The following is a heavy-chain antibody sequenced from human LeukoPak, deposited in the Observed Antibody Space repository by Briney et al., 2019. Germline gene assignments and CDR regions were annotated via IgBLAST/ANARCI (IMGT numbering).Heavy chain of an antibody. J-gene: IGHJ2*01. CDR2: INPSGGST. CDR3: ARDGYSYGQKLWYFDP. V-gene: IGHV1-46*01. CDR1: GYTFTSYY. Sequence: ASVKVSCKASGYTFTSYYMHWVRQAPGQGLEWMGIINPSGGSTSYAQKFQGRVTMTRDMSTSTVYMELSSLRSEDTAVYYCARDGYSYGQKLWYFDPWGRGTLVTVSS. D-gene: IGHD5-18*01.